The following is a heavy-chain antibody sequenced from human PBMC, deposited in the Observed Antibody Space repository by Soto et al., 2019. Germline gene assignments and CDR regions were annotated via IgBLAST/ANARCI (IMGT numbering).Heavy chain of an antibody. CDR3: ARAPIQGHQVEGQPPTSQTLDY. CDR2: IYYDGNT. J-gene: IGHJ4*02. D-gene: IGHD1-26*01. Sequence: PSETLSLTCTVSGDSITSSSHYWGWIRQPPGKGLECIANIYYDGNTYYNPSLKRRVAISLDTSKNQFSLRLTSVTAADTAVYYCARAPIQGHQVEGQPPTSQTLDYWGQGTLVTVS. V-gene: IGHV4-39*01. CDR1: GDSITSSSHY.